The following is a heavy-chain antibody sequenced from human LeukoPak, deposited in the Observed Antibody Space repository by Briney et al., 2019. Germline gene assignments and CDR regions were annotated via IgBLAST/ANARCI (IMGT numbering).Heavy chain of an antibody. D-gene: IGHD1-1*01. V-gene: IGHV3-21*01. CDR2: ITGSSSYI. CDR1: GFSFRSYS. CDR3: ARDRLEGGETFDA. Sequence: GGSLRLSCAASGFSFRSYSMDWVRQAPGKGLEWVSSITGSSSYISYADSVRGRFTISRDNAENSLFLQMNSLRPEDTAVYFWARDRLEGGETFDAWGQGTLVTVSS. J-gene: IGHJ4*02.